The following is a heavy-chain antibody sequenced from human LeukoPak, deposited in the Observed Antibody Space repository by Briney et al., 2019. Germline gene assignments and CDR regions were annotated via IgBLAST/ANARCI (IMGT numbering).Heavy chain of an antibody. J-gene: IGHJ5*02. CDR2: IYSGGST. Sequence: PGGSLRLSCAASGFTVSSNYMSWVRQAPGKGLEWVSVIYSGGSTYYADSVKGRFTISRDNSKNTLYLQMNSLRAEDTAMYYCARGIAAAANEDRFDPWGQGTLVTVSS. V-gene: IGHV3-53*01. D-gene: IGHD6-13*01. CDR1: GFTVSSNY. CDR3: ARGIAAAANEDRFDP.